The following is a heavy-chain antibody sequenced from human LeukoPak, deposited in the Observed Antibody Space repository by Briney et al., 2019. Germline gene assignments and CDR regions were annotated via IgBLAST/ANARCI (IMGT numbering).Heavy chain of an antibody. Sequence: EASVKVSCKASGGTFSSYAISWVRQAPGQGLEWMGGSIPIFGTANYAQKFQGRVTITTDESTSTACMELSSLRSEDTAVYYCARERGDYTVFDYWGQGTLVTVSS. V-gene: IGHV1-69*05. J-gene: IGHJ4*02. CDR2: SIPIFGTA. D-gene: IGHD2-2*02. CDR1: GGTFSSYA. CDR3: ARERGDYTVFDY.